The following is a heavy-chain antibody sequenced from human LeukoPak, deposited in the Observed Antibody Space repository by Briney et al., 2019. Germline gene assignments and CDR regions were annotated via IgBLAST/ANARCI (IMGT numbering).Heavy chain of an antibody. CDR2: ISASGGST. V-gene: IGHV3-23*01. Sequence: PGGSLRLSCAASGFTFNTYAMSWVRQAPGKGLEWVSGISASGGSTYYADSVKGRFTISRDNSKNTLYLQMNSLRAEDTAVYYCAKETYGDYEMDYFDYWGQGTLVTVSS. CDR3: AKETYGDYEMDYFDY. D-gene: IGHD4-17*01. CDR1: GFTFNTYA. J-gene: IGHJ4*02.